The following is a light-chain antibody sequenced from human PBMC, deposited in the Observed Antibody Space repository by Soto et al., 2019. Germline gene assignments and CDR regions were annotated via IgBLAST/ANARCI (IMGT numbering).Light chain of an antibody. Sequence: QSVLTQPPSVSGSPGQSVTISCTGTTSDIDNYDHVSWYQHAPGTAPKLIIYDVNNRPSGAPDRFSGSTSGNTASLTISRIQAEDETDYFCSLYTSNGSLIFGPGTKLTVL. CDR3: SLYTSNGSLI. J-gene: IGLJ1*01. CDR1: TSDIDNYDH. V-gene: IGLV2-18*01. CDR2: DVN.